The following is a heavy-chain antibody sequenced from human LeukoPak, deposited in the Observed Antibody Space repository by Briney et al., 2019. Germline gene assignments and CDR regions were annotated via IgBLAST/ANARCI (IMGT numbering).Heavy chain of an antibody. CDR3: ARVTSGSYLQFDY. D-gene: IGHD1-26*01. J-gene: IGHJ4*02. Sequence: SETLSLTCTVSGGSISSSSYYWSWIRQPPGKGLEWIGYIYYSGSTNYNPSLKSRVTISVDTSKNQFSLKLSSVTAADTAVYYCARVTSGSYLQFDYWGQGTLVTVSS. V-gene: IGHV4-61*01. CDR1: GGSISSSSYY. CDR2: IYYSGST.